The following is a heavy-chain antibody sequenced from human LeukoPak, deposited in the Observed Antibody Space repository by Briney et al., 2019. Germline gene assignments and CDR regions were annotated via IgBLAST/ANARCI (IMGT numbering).Heavy chain of an antibody. CDR3: ARANSGSYYREV. J-gene: IGHJ4*02. Sequence: GGSLRLSCAASGFTVSGNYMSWVRQAPGKGLEWVSVIYSGGSTYYADSVKGRFTISRDNSKNTLYLQMNSLRAEDTAVYYCARANSGSYYREVWGQGTLVTVSS. V-gene: IGHV3-53*01. CDR1: GFTVSGNY. D-gene: IGHD1-26*01. CDR2: IYSGGST.